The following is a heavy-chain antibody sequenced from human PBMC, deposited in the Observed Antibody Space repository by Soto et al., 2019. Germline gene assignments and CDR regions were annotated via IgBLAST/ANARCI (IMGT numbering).Heavy chain of an antibody. D-gene: IGHD6-13*01. Sequence: GGSLRLSCAASGFTLRSFTMNWVRQAPGKGLEWVSTISSNSAYIYYTDALRGRFTISRDNGKNSLHLQMYSLRAEDTAVYYCSRGAAGDSSARGLFDPWGRGTLVTVSS. CDR3: SRGAAGDSSARGLFDP. V-gene: IGHV3-21*01. CDR2: ISSNSAYI. J-gene: IGHJ5*01. CDR1: GFTLRSFT.